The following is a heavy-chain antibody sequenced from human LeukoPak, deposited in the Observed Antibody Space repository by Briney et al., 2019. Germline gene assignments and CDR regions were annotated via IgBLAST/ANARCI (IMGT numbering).Heavy chain of an antibody. CDR1: GIIFSNYA. CDR2: ISSDGGST. J-gene: IGHJ2*01. CDR3: ARGRQGAKTRYFDL. V-gene: IGHV3-64*01. Sequence: GRSLRLSCAASGIIFSNYAMHWVRQDPGKGLECISTISSDGGSTYYANSVKGRFTISRDNSKNTLYLQMGSLRAEDMAVYCCARGRQGAKTRYFDLWGRGTRVTVSS. D-gene: IGHD1-26*01.